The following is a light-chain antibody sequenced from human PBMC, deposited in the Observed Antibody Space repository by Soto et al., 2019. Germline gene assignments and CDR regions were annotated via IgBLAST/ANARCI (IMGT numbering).Light chain of an antibody. CDR3: LQHSNWPPIT. CDR1: QSVSSY. Sequence: EIVLTQSPATLSLSPGARATLSCRASQSVSSYLAWYQQKPGQAPRLLIYDASDRATGIPGRFSGSGSGTDFTLTISSLEPEDFAVYYCLQHSNWPPITFGQGTRLEIK. J-gene: IGKJ5*01. V-gene: IGKV3-11*01. CDR2: DAS.